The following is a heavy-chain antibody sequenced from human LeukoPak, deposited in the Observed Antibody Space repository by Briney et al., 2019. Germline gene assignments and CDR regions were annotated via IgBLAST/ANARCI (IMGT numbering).Heavy chain of an antibody. CDR2: ISWNSGSI. D-gene: IGHD3-10*01. Sequence: GRSLRLSCAASGFTFDDYAMHWVRQAPGKGLEWVSGISWNSGSIGYADSVKGRFTISRDNAKNSLYLQMNSLRAEDTALYYCAKKATVYGSGSWDNWFDPWGQGTLVTVSS. CDR3: AKKATVYGSGSWDNWFDP. V-gene: IGHV3-9*01. J-gene: IGHJ5*02. CDR1: GFTFDDYA.